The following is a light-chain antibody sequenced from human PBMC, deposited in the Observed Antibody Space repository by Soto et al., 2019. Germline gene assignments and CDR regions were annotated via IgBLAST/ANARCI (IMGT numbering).Light chain of an antibody. J-gene: IGLJ2*01. CDR2: SDN. CDR1: SSNIGSFYD. V-gene: IGLV1-40*01. CDR3: QSYDNSLNHVV. Sequence: QSVLTQPPSVSGAPGQRVTIPCTGSSSNIGSFYDVHWYQQLPGTVPKLLIYSDNNRPSGVPDRFSGSKSGTAASLAITGLQAEDEGDYYCQSYDNSLNHVVFGGGTKLTVL.